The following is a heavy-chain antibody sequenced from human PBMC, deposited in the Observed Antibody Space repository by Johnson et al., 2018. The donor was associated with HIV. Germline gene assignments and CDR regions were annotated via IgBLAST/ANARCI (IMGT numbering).Heavy chain of an antibody. CDR3: AKTQNSRMVVGSVFNN. J-gene: IGHJ3*02. CDR2: ISYDGSNK. V-gene: IGHV3-30*04. Sequence: QMQLVESGGGVVQPGRSLRLSCAASGFTFSSYAMHWVRQAPGKGLEWVAVISYDGSNKYYADSVKGRFTISRDNSKNTLYLQMNSLRAEDTAVYYCAKTQNSRMVVGSVFNNWGQGTMVTVSS. CDR1: GFTFSSYA. D-gene: IGHD3-10*01.